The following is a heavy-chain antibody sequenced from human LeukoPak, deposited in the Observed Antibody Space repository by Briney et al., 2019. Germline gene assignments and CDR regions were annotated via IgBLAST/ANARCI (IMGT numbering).Heavy chain of an antibody. V-gene: IGHV4-59*01. CDR1: GGSISGYY. CDR2: IYYSGST. Sequence: SETLSLTCTVSGGSISGYYYNWVRQPPGKGLEWIWYIYYSGSTNYNVSLKSRVTISLDTSKNQFSLKLSTVTTADTAAYYCARSVVTLYWYFDLWGRGTLVTVSS. CDR3: ARSVVTLYWYFDL. D-gene: IGHD4-23*01. J-gene: IGHJ2*01.